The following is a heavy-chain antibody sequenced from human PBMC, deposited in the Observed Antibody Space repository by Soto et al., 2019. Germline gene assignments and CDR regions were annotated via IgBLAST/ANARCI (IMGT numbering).Heavy chain of an antibody. Sequence: QVQLVQSGAQVKKPGASVKVSCKASGYTFDNYALHWVRQAPGRRLEWMGWIHAGNGYTKYSQSFQGRVTITRDKSASTAHMDLRSLGSADTAVYYCARVQYSGYDFKLAFDIWGQGTMVTVSS. V-gene: IGHV1-3*01. CDR1: GYTFDNYA. CDR3: ARVQYSGYDFKLAFDI. D-gene: IGHD5-12*01. J-gene: IGHJ3*02. CDR2: IHAGNGYT.